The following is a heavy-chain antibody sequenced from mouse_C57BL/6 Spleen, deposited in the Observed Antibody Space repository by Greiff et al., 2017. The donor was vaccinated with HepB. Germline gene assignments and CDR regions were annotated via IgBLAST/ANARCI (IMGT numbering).Heavy chain of an antibody. V-gene: IGHV3-6*01. D-gene: IGHD2-5*01. J-gene: IGHJ3*01. CDR3: AIYSNLFAY. CDR1: GYSITSGYY. Sequence: EVQLQESGPGLVKPSQSLSLTCSVTGYSITSGYYWNWIRQFPGNKLEWMGYISYDGSNNYNPSLKNRISITRDTSKNQFFLKLNSVTTEDTATYYCAIYSNLFAYWGQGTLVTVSA. CDR2: ISYDGSN.